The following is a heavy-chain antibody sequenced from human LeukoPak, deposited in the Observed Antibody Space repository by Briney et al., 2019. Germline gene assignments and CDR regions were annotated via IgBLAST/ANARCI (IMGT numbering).Heavy chain of an antibody. D-gene: IGHD4-17*01. CDR2: IYYSGST. CDR1: GGSISSSSYY. J-gene: IGHJ4*02. Sequence: PSETLSLTCTVSGGSISSSSYYWGWIRQPPGKGLEWIGSIYYSGSTYYNPSLKSRVTISVDTSKNQFSLKLSSVTAADTAVYYCARGRYGDDGHYWGQGTLVTVSS. V-gene: IGHV4-39*07. CDR3: ARGRYGDDGHY.